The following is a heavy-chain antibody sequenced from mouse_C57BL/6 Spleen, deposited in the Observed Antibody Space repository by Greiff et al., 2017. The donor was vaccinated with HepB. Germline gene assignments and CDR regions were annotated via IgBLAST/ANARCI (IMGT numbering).Heavy chain of an antibody. CDR1: GYTFTSYW. Sequence: VQLQQPGAELVKPGASVKMSCKASGYTFTSYWITWVKQRPGQGLEWIGDIYPGSGSTNYNEKFKSKATLTVDTSSSTAYMQLSSLTSEDSAVYYGARFRQQYYGSSVFAYWGQGTLVTVSA. J-gene: IGHJ3*01. D-gene: IGHD1-1*01. CDR2: IYPGSGST. CDR3: ARFRQQYYGSSVFAY. V-gene: IGHV1-55*01.